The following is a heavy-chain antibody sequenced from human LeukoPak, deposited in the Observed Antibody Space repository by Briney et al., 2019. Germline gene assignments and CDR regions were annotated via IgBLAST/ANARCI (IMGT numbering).Heavy chain of an antibody. D-gene: IGHD4-17*01. CDR1: GGSFSGYS. V-gene: IGHV4-34*01. J-gene: IGHJ4*02. Sequence: PSETLSLTCAVHGGSFSGYSWSWIRQPPGKGLEWIGEINHSGSTNYNPSLKSRVTISVDTSKIQFSLKLSSVTAADAAVYYCAQSQNYGDGFDYWGQGTLVTVSS. CDR2: INHSGST. CDR3: AQSQNYGDGFDY.